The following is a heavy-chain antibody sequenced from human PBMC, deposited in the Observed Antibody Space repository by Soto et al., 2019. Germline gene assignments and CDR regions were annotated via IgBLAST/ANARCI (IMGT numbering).Heavy chain of an antibody. V-gene: IGHV4-4*02. CDR3: ARVRQGCSANNCYFEP. D-gene: IGHD1-1*01. Sequence: SETLSLTCTLSGGSVRAPDWWNCVRQSPDKGLELIAEVHISGHSNYNPSLRSRVSVSIDSSKNQFYLNLNSVTAADTAIYYCARVRQGCSANNCYFEPWGKGTQVTVSS. CDR2: VHISGHS. J-gene: IGHJ1*01. CDR1: GGSVRAPDW.